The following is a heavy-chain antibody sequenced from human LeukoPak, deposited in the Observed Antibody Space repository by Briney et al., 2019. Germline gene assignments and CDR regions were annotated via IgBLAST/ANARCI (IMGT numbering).Heavy chain of an antibody. D-gene: IGHD6-19*01. J-gene: IGHJ4*02. Sequence: GESLRLSCAASGFTFSSYAMHWVRQAPGKGLEYVSAISSSGGNTFYANSVKGRFTVSRDSSKSTLYLQMGSLRPEDTAVYYCARVPNSSGWSTFDYWGLGTLVTVSS. CDR1: GFTFSSYA. CDR3: ARVPNSSGWSTFDY. V-gene: IGHV3-64*01. CDR2: ISSSGGNT.